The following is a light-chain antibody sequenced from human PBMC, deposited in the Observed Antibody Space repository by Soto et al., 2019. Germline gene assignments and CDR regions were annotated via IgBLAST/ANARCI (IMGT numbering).Light chain of an antibody. J-gene: IGKJ5*01. CDR1: QSLVYSDGNTY. CDR2: KVS. V-gene: IGKV2-30*01. Sequence: DVVMTQSPLSLPVTVGQPASISCRSSQSLVYSDGNTYLNWLQQRPGQSPRRLIYKVSSRDSGVSGRLSGSGAGTDFTLEISRVEAEDAGVYYCMHGPHWPQTFGLGARQEIK. CDR3: MHGPHWPQT.